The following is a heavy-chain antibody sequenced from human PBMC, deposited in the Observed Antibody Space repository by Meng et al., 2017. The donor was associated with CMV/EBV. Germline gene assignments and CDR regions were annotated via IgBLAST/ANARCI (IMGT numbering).Heavy chain of an antibody. CDR1: GCTFSSYA. D-gene: IGHD6-19*01. J-gene: IGHJ6*02. CDR3: ARHHVSIAVAGTPPYSDYYYGMDV. Sequence: SVKVSCKASGCTFSSYAISWVRQAPGQGLEWMGGIIPILGIANYAQKFQGRVTITADKSTSTAYMELSSLRSEDTAVYYCARHHVSIAVAGTPPYSDYYYGMDVWGQGTTVTVSS. V-gene: IGHV1-69*10. CDR2: IIPILGIA.